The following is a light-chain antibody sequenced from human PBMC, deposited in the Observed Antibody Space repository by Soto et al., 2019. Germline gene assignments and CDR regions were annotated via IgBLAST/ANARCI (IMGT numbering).Light chain of an antibody. Sequence: QSVLTQPASVSGSPGQSITISCTGTSSDVGSYNLVSWYQQHPGKAPKLMIYEGSKRPSGVSNRFSGSKSGNTASLTISGLQAEDEADYYCSSDTSTSAVLFGGGTKVTVL. CDR2: EGS. J-gene: IGLJ2*01. CDR3: SSDTSTSAVL. V-gene: IGLV2-14*02. CDR1: SSDVGSYNL.